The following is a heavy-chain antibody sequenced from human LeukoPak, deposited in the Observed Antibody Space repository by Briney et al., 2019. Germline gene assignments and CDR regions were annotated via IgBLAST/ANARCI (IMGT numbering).Heavy chain of an antibody. D-gene: IGHD2-2*01. J-gene: IGHJ4*02. CDR3: AKAVVVVVPAARYYFDY. CDR2: ISGSGGST. V-gene: IGHV3-23*01. Sequence: GGSLRLSCAASGFTFSSYAMHWVRQAPGKGLEWVSDISGSGGSTYYADSVKGRFTISRDNSKNTLYLQMNSLRAEDTAVYYCAKAVVVVVPAARYYFDYWGQGTLVTVSS. CDR1: GFTFSSYA.